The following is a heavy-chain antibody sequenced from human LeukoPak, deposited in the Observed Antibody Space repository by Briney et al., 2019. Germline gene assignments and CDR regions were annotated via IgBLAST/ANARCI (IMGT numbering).Heavy chain of an antibody. CDR1: GYTFTGYY. D-gene: IGHD3-22*01. V-gene: IGHV1-2*02. CDR2: INPNSGGT. J-gene: IGHJ4*02. CDR3: ARLRVDGVSSGYYYAFDY. Sequence: ASVKVSCKASGYTFTGYYMHWVRQAPGQGLEWMGWINPNSGGTNYAQKFQGRVTMTRDTSISTAYMELSRLRSDDTAVYYCARLRVDGVSSGYYYAFDYWGQGTLVTVSS.